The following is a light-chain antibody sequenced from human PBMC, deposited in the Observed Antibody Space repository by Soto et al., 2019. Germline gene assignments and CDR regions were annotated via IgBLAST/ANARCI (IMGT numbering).Light chain of an antibody. V-gene: IGKV3-11*01. CDR3: QQRSNGLT. J-gene: IGKJ4*01. Sequence: EIVLSQSPATLSLSPGERATLSCRASQSVSSGNLAWYQQKPGQAPRLLIYDASNRATGIPARFSGGGSGTDFTLSISSLESEDFAVYYCQQRSNGLTFGRGTKVDIK. CDR1: QSVSSGN. CDR2: DAS.